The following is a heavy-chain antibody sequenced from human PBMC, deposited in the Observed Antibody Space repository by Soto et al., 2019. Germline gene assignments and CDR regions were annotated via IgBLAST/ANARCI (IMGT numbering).Heavy chain of an antibody. CDR1: GFTFSSYW. Sequence: EVQLVESGGGLVQPGGSLRLSCEASGFTFSSYWMYWVRQAPGKGLVWVSRTNSDGSDTSYADSVKGRFTISRDNAKNTLYLQMNSLRAEDTAVYYCARDRGWSLFDYWGQGILVTVSS. D-gene: IGHD6-19*01. CDR2: TNSDGSDT. J-gene: IGHJ4*02. V-gene: IGHV3-74*01. CDR3: ARDRGWSLFDY.